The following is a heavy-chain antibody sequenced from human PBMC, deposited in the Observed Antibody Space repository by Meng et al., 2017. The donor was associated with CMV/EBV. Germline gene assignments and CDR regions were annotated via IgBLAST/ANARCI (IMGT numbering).Heavy chain of an antibody. CDR2: ISGSGGST. Sequence: GESLKISCAASGFTFSSYAMSLVRQAPGKGLEWVSAISGSGGSTYYADSVKGRFTISRDNSKNTLYLQMNSLRAEDTAVYYCAKEGESSSLSTSDYGMDVWGQGTTVTVSS. CDR3: AKEGESSSLSTSDYGMDV. D-gene: IGHD6-6*01. J-gene: IGHJ6*02. CDR1: GFTFSSYA. V-gene: IGHV3-23*01.